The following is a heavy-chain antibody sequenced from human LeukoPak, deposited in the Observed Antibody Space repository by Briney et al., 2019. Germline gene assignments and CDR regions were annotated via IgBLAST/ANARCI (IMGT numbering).Heavy chain of an antibody. D-gene: IGHD3-10*01. CDR3: ATVLWFGELLFGFDY. J-gene: IGHJ4*02. V-gene: IGHV4-39*01. CDR1: GGSISSTTYY. Sequence: PSETLSLTCTVSGGSISSTTYYWGRIRQPPGKGLEWIGSIYYSGSTYYNPSLKSRVTISVDTSKNQFSLKLSSVTAADTAVYYCATVLWFGELLFGFDYWGQGTLVTVSS. CDR2: IYYSGST.